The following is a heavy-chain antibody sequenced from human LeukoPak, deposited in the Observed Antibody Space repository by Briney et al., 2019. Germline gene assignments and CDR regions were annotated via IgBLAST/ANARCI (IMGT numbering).Heavy chain of an antibody. V-gene: IGHV3-30*18. CDR3: AKEDDFWSGYLKIRAYGMDV. CDR1: GFTFSGYG. J-gene: IGHJ6*02. Sequence: PGGSLRLSCAASGFTFSGYGMHWVRQAPGKGLEWVAVISYDGSNKYYADSVKGRFTISRDNSKNTLYLQMNSLRAEDTAVYYCAKEDDFWSGYLKIRAYGMDVWGQGTTVTVSS. CDR2: ISYDGSNK. D-gene: IGHD3-3*01.